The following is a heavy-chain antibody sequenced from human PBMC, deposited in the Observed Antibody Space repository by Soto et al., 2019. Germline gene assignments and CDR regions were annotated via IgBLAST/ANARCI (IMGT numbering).Heavy chain of an antibody. CDR1: RGSISSGDYY. V-gene: IGHV4-31*03. Sequence: PSETLSLTCTVSRGSISSGDYYWTWIRQHPGKALEWIGYISYSGSTYYNPSLKSRVTISVDTSRNQFSLKLRSVTAADTAVYYCARTSRSIVVVTAIPNYFDYWGLGTLVTV. J-gene: IGHJ4*02. CDR2: ISYSGST. D-gene: IGHD2-21*02. CDR3: ARTSRSIVVVTAIPNYFDY.